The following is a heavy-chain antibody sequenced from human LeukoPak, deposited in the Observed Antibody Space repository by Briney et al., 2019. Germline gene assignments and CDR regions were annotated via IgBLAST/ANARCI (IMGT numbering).Heavy chain of an antibody. J-gene: IGHJ3*02. D-gene: IGHD6-6*01. CDR1: GFTFSSYA. Sequence: PGGSLRLSCAASGFTFSSYAMSWVRRAPGKGLEWVSSISSGSTYMYYADSVKGRFTISRDNAQNSVFLQMNSLRAEDTAVYYCGRVGGRSKAAKGDAFDIWGQGTMVVVSS. CDR3: GRVGGRSKAAKGDAFDI. V-gene: IGHV3-21*06. CDR2: ISSGSTYM.